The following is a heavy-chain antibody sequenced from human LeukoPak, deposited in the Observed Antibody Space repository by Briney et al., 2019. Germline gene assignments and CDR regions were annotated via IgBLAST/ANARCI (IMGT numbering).Heavy chain of an antibody. Sequence: PSETLSLTCAVYGGSFSGYYWSWIRQPPGKGLEWIGEINHSGSTNYNPSLKSRVTISVDTSKKQFSLKLSSVTAADTAVYYCARGLSAVVDWGQGTLVTVSS. CDR1: GGSFSGYY. J-gene: IGHJ4*02. V-gene: IGHV4-34*01. D-gene: IGHD3-16*02. CDR3: ARGLSAVVD. CDR2: INHSGST.